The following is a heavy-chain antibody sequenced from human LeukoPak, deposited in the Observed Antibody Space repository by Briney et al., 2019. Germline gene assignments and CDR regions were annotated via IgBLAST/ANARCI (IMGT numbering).Heavy chain of an antibody. CDR2: ISFDGRTV. Sequence: PGGSLRLSCAASGFKFSTYAMYWVRQAPGKGLEWVAVISFDGRTVYYADSVKGRFTISRDNFKNTLYLQMNTLRTEDTAVFYCAKDSGDYPPNYFFDSWGQGTLVTVSS. CDR3: AKDSGDYPPNYFFDS. D-gene: IGHD4-17*01. J-gene: IGHJ5*01. V-gene: IGHV3-30-3*02. CDR1: GFKFSTYA.